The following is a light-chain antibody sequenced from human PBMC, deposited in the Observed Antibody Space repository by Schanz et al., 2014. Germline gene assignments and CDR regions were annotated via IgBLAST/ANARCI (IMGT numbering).Light chain of an antibody. CDR1: RSDVGAYNF. J-gene: IGLJ2*01. CDR3: ASYTSVTPVI. Sequence: QSALTQPASVYGSPGQSITISCTGTRSDVGAYNFVSWYQQHPGKAPKLIIYDVTNRPSGVSSRFSGSKSGNAASLTISGLQAEDEADYYCASYTSVTPVIFGGRTKLTVL. V-gene: IGLV2-14*01. CDR2: DVT.